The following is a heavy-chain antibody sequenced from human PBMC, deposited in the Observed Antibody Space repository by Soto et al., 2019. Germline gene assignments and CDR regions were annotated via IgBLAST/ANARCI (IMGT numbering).Heavy chain of an antibody. J-gene: IGHJ6*02. CDR2: IYHSGST. Sequence: SETLSLTCAVSGGSISSSNWWSWVRQPPGKGLEWIGEIYHSGSTNYNPSLKSRVTISVDKSKNQFSLKLSSVIAADTAVYYCARVSGSYYYGMDVWGQGTTVT. CDR1: GGSISSSNW. V-gene: IGHV4-4*02. D-gene: IGHD1-26*01. CDR3: ARVSGSYYYGMDV.